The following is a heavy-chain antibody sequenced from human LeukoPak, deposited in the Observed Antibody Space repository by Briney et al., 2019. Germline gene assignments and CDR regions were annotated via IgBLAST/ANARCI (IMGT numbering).Heavy chain of an antibody. CDR2: IYSSGST. CDR1: GDSISGTIYS. Sequence: SETLSLTCAVSGDSISGTIYSWSWMPQPPGKGLEWIGYIYSSGSTYNNPSLNSRVTISVDTSKNQFSLKVRSVTAADTAVYFCARVEAAGWFDPWGQGTLVTVSS. V-gene: IGHV4-30-4*07. D-gene: IGHD1-1*01. CDR3: ARVEAAGWFDP. J-gene: IGHJ5*02.